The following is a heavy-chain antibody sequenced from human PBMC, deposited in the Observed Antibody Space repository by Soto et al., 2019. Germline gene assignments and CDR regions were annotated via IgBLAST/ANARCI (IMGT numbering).Heavy chain of an antibody. V-gene: IGHV3-30*18. J-gene: IGHJ4*02. Sequence: QVHLVESGGGVVQPGRSLRLSCAASGVTFNSYGMHWYRQAPGKGMEWVALISHDGSDKYYAESVKGRFTISRDNSKNRLYLQMNSLRPEDTSVYYCAKETYGNTMKLYFFDYWGQGTLVTVSS. CDR2: ISHDGSDK. D-gene: IGHD3-22*01. CDR1: GVTFNSYG. CDR3: AKETYGNTMKLYFFDY.